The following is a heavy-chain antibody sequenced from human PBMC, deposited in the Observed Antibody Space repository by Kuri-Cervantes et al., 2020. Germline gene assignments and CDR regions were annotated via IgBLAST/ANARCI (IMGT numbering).Heavy chain of an antibody. J-gene: IGHJ4*02. Sequence: GGSLRLSCVASGFTFSSYWMYWVRQTPGKGLVWVSRINSDGSTTTYADSVKGRFTISRDNAENTLYLQINSLRVEDTAVYYCARSNFNLGDYWGQGTLVTVSS. V-gene: IGHV3-74*01. CDR2: INSDGSTT. CDR1: GFTFSSYW. D-gene: IGHD4-11*01. CDR3: ARSNFNLGDY.